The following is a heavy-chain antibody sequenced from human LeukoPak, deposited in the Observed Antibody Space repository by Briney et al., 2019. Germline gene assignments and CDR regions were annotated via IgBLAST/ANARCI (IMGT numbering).Heavy chain of an antibody. D-gene: IGHD6-6*01. CDR3: ARVVAARPPNYYYYYMDV. Sequence: GASVKVSCKASGGTFSSYAISWVRQAPGQGLEWMGGIIPIFGTANYAQKFQGRVTITTDESTSTAYMELSSPRSEDTAVYYCARVVAARPPNYYYYYMDVWGKGTTVTVSS. J-gene: IGHJ6*03. CDR2: IIPIFGTA. CDR1: GGTFSSYA. V-gene: IGHV1-69*05.